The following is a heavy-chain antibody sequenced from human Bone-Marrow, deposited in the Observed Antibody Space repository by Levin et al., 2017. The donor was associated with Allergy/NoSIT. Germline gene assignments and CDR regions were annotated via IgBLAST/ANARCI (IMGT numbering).Heavy chain of an antibody. J-gene: IGHJ3*02. V-gene: IGHV3-33*01. CDR2: IWYHGSKE. D-gene: IGHD3-10*01. CDR1: GFTFSSYG. Sequence: PGGSLRLSCAASGFTFSSYGLHWVRQAPGKGLEWVAGIWYHGSKEYYADSVKGRFTISRDNSKNTLNLQMSSLRGEDTAVYYCTRRGWFGELDDGFDIWGQGTMVTVS. CDR3: TRRGWFGELDDGFDI.